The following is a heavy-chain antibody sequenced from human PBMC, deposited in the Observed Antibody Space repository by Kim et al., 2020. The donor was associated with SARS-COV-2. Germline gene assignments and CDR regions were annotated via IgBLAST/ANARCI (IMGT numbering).Heavy chain of an antibody. V-gene: IGHV3-7*04. Sequence: VDSVKGRFTISRDNDKNSLYLQMNSLRAEDTAVYYCARVYGDYDYYFDYWGQGTLVTVSS. CDR3: ARVYGDYDYYFDY. J-gene: IGHJ4*02. D-gene: IGHD4-17*01.